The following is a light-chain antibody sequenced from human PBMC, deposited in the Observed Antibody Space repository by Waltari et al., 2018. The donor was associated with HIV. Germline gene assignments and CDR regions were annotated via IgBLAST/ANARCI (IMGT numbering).Light chain of an antibody. CDR3: GSYTGDESPDVV. Sequence: QSALTQPPSASGSPGQSVTISCTGTSSDIGGLVPWYQQHAGKAPKLMIYEVTKRPSGVPDRFSGSTSGNTASLTVSGLQAEDEADYYCGSYTGDESPDVVFGEGTKLTVL. V-gene: IGLV2-8*01. J-gene: IGLJ2*01. CDR1: SSDIGGL. CDR2: EVT.